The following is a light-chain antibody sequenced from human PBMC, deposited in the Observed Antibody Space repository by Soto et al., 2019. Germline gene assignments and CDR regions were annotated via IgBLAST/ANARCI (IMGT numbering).Light chain of an antibody. CDR2: SAS. CDR1: QTISGF. Sequence: DIQMTQSPSSLSAFVGDRVTITCRASQTISGFLNWYQQKPGKAPGLLIHSASTLQSGVPSRFSGRGSGTEFTLTISSLQPEDFATYYCQQSYTTLGTFGQGTTVEIK. CDR3: QQSYTTLGT. J-gene: IGKJ1*01. V-gene: IGKV1-39*01.